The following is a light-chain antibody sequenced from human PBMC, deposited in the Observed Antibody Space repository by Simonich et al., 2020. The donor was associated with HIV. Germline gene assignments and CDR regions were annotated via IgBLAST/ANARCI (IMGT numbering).Light chain of an antibody. J-gene: IGKJ4*01. CDR3: QQYYSTPLT. CDR2: WAS. CDR1: QSLLHSSNKKTY. Sequence: DILMTQSPNSLAVSLGERATINCKSSQSLLHSSNKKTYLAWDQQKPGQPPKLLIYWASTRESGVPDRFRGSGSRTDFTLTISSLQAEDVAVYYCQQYYSTPLTFGGGTKVEIK. V-gene: IGKV4-1*01.